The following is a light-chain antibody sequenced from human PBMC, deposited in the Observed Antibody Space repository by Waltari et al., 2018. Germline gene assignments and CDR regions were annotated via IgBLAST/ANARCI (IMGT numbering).Light chain of an antibody. CDR2: GAS. CDR1: QTITNY. V-gene: IGKV1-39*01. J-gene: IGKJ1*01. CDR3: QQTYITPRK. Sequence: DIQMTQFPTSLSASVEDRVTITCRASQTITNYLNWYQQKSGKAPRLLIYGASNLQGGVPSRFRGSGSGTDFTLTISNLQPEDFATYYCQQTYITPRKFGQGTKVEIK.